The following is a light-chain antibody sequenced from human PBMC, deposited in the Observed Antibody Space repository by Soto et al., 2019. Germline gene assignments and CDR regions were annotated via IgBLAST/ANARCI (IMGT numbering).Light chain of an antibody. CDR3: QQYGSSLFT. Sequence: EIVLTQSPGTLSLSPGERATLSCRASQSVSSSYLAWYQQKPGQAPRLLIYGASSRATGIPDRFSGSGSGTDFTVTISRLETDDFAVYYCQQYGSSLFTFGPGTKVDIK. V-gene: IGKV3-20*01. CDR2: GAS. J-gene: IGKJ3*01. CDR1: QSVSSSY.